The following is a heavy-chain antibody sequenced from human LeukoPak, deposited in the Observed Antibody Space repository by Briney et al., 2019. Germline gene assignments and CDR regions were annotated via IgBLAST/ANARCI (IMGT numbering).Heavy chain of an antibody. J-gene: IGHJ3*02. CDR1: GYTFTSYD. CDR3: ARTYPESVNDAFDI. Sequence: ASVKVSCKASGYTFTSYDINWVRQAPGQGLEWMGWINPNSGGTNYAQKFQGRVTMTRDTSISTAYMELSRLRSDDTAVYYCARTYPESVNDAFDIWGQGTMVTVSS. V-gene: IGHV1-2*02. CDR2: INPNSGGT.